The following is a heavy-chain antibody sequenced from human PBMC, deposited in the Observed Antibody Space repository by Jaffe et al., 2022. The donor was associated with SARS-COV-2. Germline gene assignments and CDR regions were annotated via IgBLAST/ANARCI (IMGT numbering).Heavy chain of an antibody. CDR3: ARDDEASGIGSFDS. V-gene: IGHV4-31*03. CDR1: GGSVTSGTYW. D-gene: IGHD3-10*01. J-gene: IGHJ4*02. CDR2: INYSGST. Sequence: QVLLQESGPGLVKPSQTLSLICTVSGGSVTSGTYWWNWIRQHPGKGLEWIGYINYSGSTNYNPSLTSRPIISVDTSKNQFSLKLSSVTAADTAVYYCARDDEASGIGSFDSWGQGTLVTVSS.